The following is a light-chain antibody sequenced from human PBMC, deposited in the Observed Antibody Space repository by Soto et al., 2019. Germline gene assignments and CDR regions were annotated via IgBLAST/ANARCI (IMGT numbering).Light chain of an antibody. V-gene: IGLV2-14*01. J-gene: IGLJ1*01. CDR1: RNDFGGYSY. CDR2: DVS. CDR3: ASYTTSSTYV. Sequence: QSAPTQPASVSGSPGQSIAISCTGTRNDFGGYSYVSWYQQQPGKAPKLVISDVSNRPSGVSYRFSGSMSGNTASLTFSGLQTEDEADYYCASYTTSSTYVFGTGTKVTVL.